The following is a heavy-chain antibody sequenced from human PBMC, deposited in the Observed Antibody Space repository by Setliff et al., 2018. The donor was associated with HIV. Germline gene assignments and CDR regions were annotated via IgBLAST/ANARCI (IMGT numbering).Heavy chain of an antibody. CDR3: ASERYSGYGGGFDY. CDR2: IIPIFGTA. D-gene: IGHD5-12*01. V-gene: IGHV1-69*13. J-gene: IGHJ4*02. CDR1: GGTFSSYA. Sequence: EASVKVSCKASGGTFSSYAISWVRQAPGQGLEWMGGIIPIFGTANYAQKFQGRVTITADESTSTAYMELSSLGSEDTAVYYCASERYSGYGGGFDYWGQGTLVTVSS.